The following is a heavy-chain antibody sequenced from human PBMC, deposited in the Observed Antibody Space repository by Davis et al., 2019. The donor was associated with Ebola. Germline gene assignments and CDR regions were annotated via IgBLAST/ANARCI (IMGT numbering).Heavy chain of an antibody. V-gene: IGHV1-18*01. D-gene: IGHD6-19*01. Sequence: ASVKVSCKASGYTFTSYGISWVRQAPGQGLEWMGWISAYNGNTNYAQKFQGRVTMTRNTSISTAYMELSSLRSEDTAVYYCARLQVRLVRDYYYYYGMDVWGQGTTVTVSS. CDR3: ARLQVRLVRDYYYYYGMDV. CDR1: GYTFTSYG. CDR2: ISAYNGNT. J-gene: IGHJ6*02.